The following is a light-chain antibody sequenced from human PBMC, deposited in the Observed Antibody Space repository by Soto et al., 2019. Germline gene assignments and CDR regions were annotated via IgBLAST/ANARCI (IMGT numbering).Light chain of an antibody. CDR2: TNN. CDR1: RSNIGGNA. V-gene: IGLV1-44*01. CDR3: AAWDDSLNGRGV. J-gene: IGLJ3*02. Sequence: QSVLTQPPSVSGTPGQRVTISCSGSRSNIGGNAVTWYQQVPGTAPKLLISTNNQRPSGVPDRFSGSKSGTSASLTITGLQSDDEAVYYCAAWDDSLNGRGVFGGGTKLTVL.